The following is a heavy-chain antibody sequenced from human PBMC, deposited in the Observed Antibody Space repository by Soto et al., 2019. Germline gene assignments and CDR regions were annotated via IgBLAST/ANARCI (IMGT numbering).Heavy chain of an antibody. D-gene: IGHD2-21*02. V-gene: IGHV4-31*03. Sequence: QVQLQESGPGLVKPSQTLSLTCTVSGGSISSGGYYWSWLRQHPGKGLEWIGYIYYSGSTYYNPSLKSRVTISVDTSKNQFSRKVSSVTAADTAVYYCASLVSNCGGDCYLFDPWGQGTLVTVSS. CDR3: ASLVSNCGGDCYLFDP. CDR1: GGSISSGGYY. CDR2: IYYSGST. J-gene: IGHJ5*02.